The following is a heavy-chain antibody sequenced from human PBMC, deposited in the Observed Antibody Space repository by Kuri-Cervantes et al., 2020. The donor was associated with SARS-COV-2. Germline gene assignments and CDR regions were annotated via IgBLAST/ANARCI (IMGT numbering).Heavy chain of an antibody. CDR2: VSAYNGNT. CDR3: ASPAGTHPQYAFDI. Sequence: ASVKVSCKASGYTFTSYGISWVRQAPGQGLEWMGWVSAYNGNTNYAQKVQGRVTITADESTSTAYMELSSLRSEDTAVYYCASPAGTHPQYAFDIWGQGTMVTVSS. J-gene: IGHJ3*02. CDR1: GYTFTSYG. D-gene: IGHD1-14*01. V-gene: IGHV1-18*01.